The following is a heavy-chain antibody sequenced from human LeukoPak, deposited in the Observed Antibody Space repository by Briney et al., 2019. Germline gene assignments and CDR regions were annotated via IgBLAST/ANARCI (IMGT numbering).Heavy chain of an antibody. CDR1: GYSFTSYW. V-gene: IGHV5-51*01. D-gene: IGHD3-10*01. Sequence: GESLKISCKGSGYSFTSYWIGWVRQMPGKGLEWMGIIYPGDSDTRYSPSFQGQVTISADKSISTAYLQWSSLKASDTAMYYCARIRITMVRGVIITSLNWFDPWGQGTLVTVSS. CDR2: IYPGDSDT. J-gene: IGHJ5*02. CDR3: ARIRITMVRGVIITSLNWFDP.